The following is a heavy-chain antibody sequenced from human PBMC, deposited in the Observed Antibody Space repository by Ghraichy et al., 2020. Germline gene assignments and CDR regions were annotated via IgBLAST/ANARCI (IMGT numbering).Heavy chain of an antibody. V-gene: IGHV3-30*18. CDR2: ISYDGSKK. CDR3: AKDSSGWYASLNYFYYGMDV. J-gene: IGHJ6*02. CDR1: GLIFGSYW. D-gene: IGHD6-19*01. Sequence: GGSLRLSCAASGLIFGSYWMTWVRQAPGKGLEWVALISYDGSKKYYGDSVKGRFTISRDNSKNALYLQMNSLRAEDTAVYYCAKDSSGWYASLNYFYYGMDVWGQGTTVTVSS.